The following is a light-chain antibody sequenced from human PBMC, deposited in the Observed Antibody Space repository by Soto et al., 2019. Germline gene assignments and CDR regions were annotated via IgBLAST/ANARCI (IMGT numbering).Light chain of an antibody. Sequence: DIQMTQSPSSLSASVGDRVTITFRASQDIRNALGWYQQKPGKAPKRLIYAVSRLQSGVPSRFSGSGSGTEFTLTISSLQPEDCATYYCLQHNAFPLTFGQGTRLEIK. CDR1: QDIRNA. CDR3: LQHNAFPLT. J-gene: IGKJ5*01. CDR2: AVS. V-gene: IGKV1-17*01.